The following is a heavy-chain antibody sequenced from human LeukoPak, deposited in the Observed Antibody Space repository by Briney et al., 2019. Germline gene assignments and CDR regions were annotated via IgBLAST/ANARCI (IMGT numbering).Heavy chain of an antibody. CDR1: GFTFSSYA. D-gene: IGHD1-26*01. CDR2: ISGSGGST. J-gene: IGHJ4*02. V-gene: IGHV3-23*01. CDR3: AKSSSRTCAHFDY. Sequence: GSLRLSCAASGFTFSSYAMSWVRQAPGKGLEWVSAISGSGGSTYYADSVKGRFTISRDNSKDTLYLQMNSLRAEDTAVYYCAKSSSRTCAHFDYWGQGTLVTVSS.